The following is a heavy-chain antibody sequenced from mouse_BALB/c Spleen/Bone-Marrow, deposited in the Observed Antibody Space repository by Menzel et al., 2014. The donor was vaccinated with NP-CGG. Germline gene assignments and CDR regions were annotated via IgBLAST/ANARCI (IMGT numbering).Heavy chain of an antibody. V-gene: IGHV1-14*01. CDR1: GYTFTSYV. D-gene: IGHD2-2*01. J-gene: IGHJ1*01. CDR3: ARSLYGYDWYFDV. Sequence: EVQLQESGPELVKPGASVKMSCEASGYTFTSYVMHWVKQKPGQGLEWIGNINPNNDGTKYNEKFKGKATLTSDKSSSTAYMELSSLTSEDSAVYYCARSLYGYDWYFDVWGAGTTVTVSS. CDR2: INPNNDGT.